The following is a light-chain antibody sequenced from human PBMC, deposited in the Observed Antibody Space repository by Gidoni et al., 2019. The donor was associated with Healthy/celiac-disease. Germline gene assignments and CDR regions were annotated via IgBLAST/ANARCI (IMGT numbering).Light chain of an antibody. J-gene: IGKJ4*01. CDR2: GAS. CDR3: QQYGSPFT. CDR1: QSVSSSY. Sequence: EIVLTQYPGTLSLSPGEGATLSCRTSQSVSSSYLAWYQQTPGQAPRLRIYGASSRATGIPDSFCCTGSGTDFTLTICRLEPEDFALYYCQQYGSPFTFVGVTKVKIQ. V-gene: IGKV3-20*01.